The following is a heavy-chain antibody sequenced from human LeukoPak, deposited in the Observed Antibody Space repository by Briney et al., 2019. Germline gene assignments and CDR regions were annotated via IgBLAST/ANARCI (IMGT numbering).Heavy chain of an antibody. V-gene: IGHV3-33*01. CDR1: GFTFSSYG. D-gene: IGHD6-19*01. CDR3: ARGQVIAVAGIFDY. CDR2: IWYDGSNK. Sequence: SGGSLRLSCAAAGFTFSSYGMHWVRQAPGKGREGVAVIWYDGSNKYYADSVKGRFTISRDNSKNTLYLQMNSLRAEDTAVYYCARGQVIAVAGIFDYWGQGTLVTVSS. J-gene: IGHJ4*02.